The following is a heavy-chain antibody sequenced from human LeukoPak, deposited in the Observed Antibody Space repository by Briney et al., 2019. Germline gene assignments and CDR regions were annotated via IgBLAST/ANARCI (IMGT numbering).Heavy chain of an antibody. CDR3: ASLIAAAGTRIHDY. CDR2: IYTSGST. CDR1: GGSISSYY. V-gene: IGHV4-4*07. J-gene: IGHJ4*02. D-gene: IGHD6-13*01. Sequence: SETLSLTCTVSGGSISSYYWSWIRQPAGKGLEWIGRIYTSGSTNYNPSLKSRVTISVDTSKNQFSLKLSSVTAADTAVYYCASLIAAAGTRIHDYWGQGTLVTVSS.